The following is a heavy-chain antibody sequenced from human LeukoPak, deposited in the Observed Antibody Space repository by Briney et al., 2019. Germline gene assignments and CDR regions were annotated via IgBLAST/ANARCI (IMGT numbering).Heavy chain of an antibody. CDR2: INPSGGST. Sequence: GASVKVSCKASGYTFTSYYMHWVRQAPGQGLEWMGIINPSGGSTSYAQKFQGRVTMTRDTSTSTVYMELSSLRSEDTAVYYCAKDWTTELGVDYWGQGTLVTVSS. J-gene: IGHJ4*02. D-gene: IGHD4-17*01. V-gene: IGHV1-46*01. CDR3: AKDWTTELGVDY. CDR1: GYTFTSYY.